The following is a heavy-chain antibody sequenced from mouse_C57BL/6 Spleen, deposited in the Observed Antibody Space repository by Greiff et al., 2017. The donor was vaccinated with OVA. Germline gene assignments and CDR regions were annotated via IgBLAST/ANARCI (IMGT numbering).Heavy chain of an antibody. Sequence: EVQVVESEGGLVQPGSSMKLSCTASGFTFSDYYMAWVRQVPEKGLEWVANINYDGSSTYYLDSLKSRFIISRDNAKNILYLQMSSLKSEDTATYYCARGLGYFDYWGQGTTLTVSS. CDR1: GFTFSDYY. CDR3: ARGLGYFDY. J-gene: IGHJ2*01. CDR2: INYDGSST. V-gene: IGHV5-16*01. D-gene: IGHD3-3*01.